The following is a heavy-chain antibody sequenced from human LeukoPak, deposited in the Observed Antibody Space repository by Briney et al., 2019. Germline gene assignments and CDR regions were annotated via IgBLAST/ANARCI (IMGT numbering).Heavy chain of an antibody. CDR2: INHSGST. J-gene: IGHJ4*02. CDR3: ARDLSLWGYSSGPSYIYDY. D-gene: IGHD6-19*01. CDR1: GGSFSGYY. Sequence: SETLSLTCAVYGGSFSGYYWSWIRQPPGKGLEWIGEINHSGSTNYNPSLKSRVTISVDTSKNQFSLKLSSVTAADTAVYYCARDLSLWGYSSGPSYIYDYWGQGTLVTVSS. V-gene: IGHV4-34*01.